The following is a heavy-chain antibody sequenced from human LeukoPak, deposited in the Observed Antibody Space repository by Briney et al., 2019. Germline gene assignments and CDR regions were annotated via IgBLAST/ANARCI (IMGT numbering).Heavy chain of an antibody. D-gene: IGHD3-10*01. CDR3: ASDFGY. J-gene: IGHJ4*02. Sequence: KPSETLSLTCTVSGGSISTDYWTWIRQPAGKGLEWIGLIYTSGSTNYNPSLKSRVTMSVDTSKNQFSLKLTSVTAADTAVYCCASDFGYWGQGTLVTVSS. CDR1: GGSISTDY. V-gene: IGHV4-4*07. CDR2: IYTSGST.